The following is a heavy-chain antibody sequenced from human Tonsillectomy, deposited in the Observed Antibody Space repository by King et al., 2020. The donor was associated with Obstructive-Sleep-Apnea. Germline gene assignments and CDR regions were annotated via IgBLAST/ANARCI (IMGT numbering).Heavy chain of an antibody. Sequence: QLQESGPGLVKPSETLSLTCTVSGGSISSYYWSWIRQPPGKGLEWIGYIYYSGSTNYNPSLKSRVTISVDTSKNQFSLKLSSVTAADTAVYYCARSYYDFWSGYNPPGYWGQGTLVTVSS. CDR2: IYYSGST. CDR3: ARSYYDFWSGYNPPGY. CDR1: GGSISSYY. V-gene: IGHV4-59*01. D-gene: IGHD3-3*01. J-gene: IGHJ4*02.